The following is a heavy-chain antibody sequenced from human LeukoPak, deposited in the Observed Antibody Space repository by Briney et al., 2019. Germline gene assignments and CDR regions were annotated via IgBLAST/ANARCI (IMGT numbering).Heavy chain of an antibody. CDR3: AREGRNGYNEGYFDY. D-gene: IGHD5-24*01. CDR2: INPNSGGT. Sequence: ASVKVSCKASGYTFTGYYMHWVRQAPGQGLDWMGWINPNSGGTKYAQNFQGRVTLTTDTSINTAYMELSSLRSGDTAVYYCAREGRNGYNEGYFDYWGQGTLVTVSS. J-gene: IGHJ4*02. V-gene: IGHV1-2*02. CDR1: GYTFTGYY.